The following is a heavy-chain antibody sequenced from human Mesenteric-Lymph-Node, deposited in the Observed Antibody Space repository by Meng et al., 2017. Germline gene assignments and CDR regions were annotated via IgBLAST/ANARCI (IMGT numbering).Heavy chain of an antibody. V-gene: IGHV3-11*01. D-gene: IGHD6-6*01. J-gene: IGHJ4*02. CDR3: ARDDGSSGDFDY. CDR1: GFTFSDYY. Sequence: LSLTCAASGFTFSDYYMSWIRQAPGKGLEWVSYISSSGSTIYYADSVKGRFTISRDNAKNSLYLQMNSLRAEDTAVYYCARDDGSSGDFDYWGQGTLVTVSS. CDR2: ISSSGSTI.